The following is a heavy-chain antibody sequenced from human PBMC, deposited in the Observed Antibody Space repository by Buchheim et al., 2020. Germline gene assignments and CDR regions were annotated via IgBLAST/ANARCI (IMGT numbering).Heavy chain of an antibody. D-gene: IGHD3-9*01. CDR1: GGTFSSYA. Sequence: QVQLVQSGAEVKKPGSSVKVSCKASGGTFSSYAISWVRQAPGQGREWMGGIIPIFGTANYAQKFQGRVTIPADKSTSTAYMKLSSMRSGDTAVYYCARHVLRYFDWKITDAFDIWGQGT. J-gene: IGHJ3*02. CDR2: IIPIFGTA. V-gene: IGHV1-69*06. CDR3: ARHVLRYFDWKITDAFDI.